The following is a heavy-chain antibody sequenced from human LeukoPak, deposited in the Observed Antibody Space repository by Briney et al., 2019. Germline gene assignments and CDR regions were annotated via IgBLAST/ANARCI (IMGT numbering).Heavy chain of an antibody. D-gene: IGHD3-10*01. CDR2: IYTTGST. CDR1: GDSISSGTYY. J-gene: IGHJ5*02. CDR3: AREAPKGYYGSGSQGFDP. V-gene: IGHV4-61*02. Sequence: SETLSLTCTVSGDSISSGTYYWSWIRQPAGQGLEWIGRIYTTGSTNYNPSLKSRVTISVDTSKNQFTLKLSSVTAADTAVYYCAREAPKGYYGSGSQGFDPWGQGTLVTVSS.